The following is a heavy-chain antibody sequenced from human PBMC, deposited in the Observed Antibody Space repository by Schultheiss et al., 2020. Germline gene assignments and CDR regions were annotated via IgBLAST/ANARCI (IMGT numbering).Heavy chain of an antibody. V-gene: IGHV4-59*08. Sequence: SETLSLTCTVSGASISSYYWSWIRQPPGKGLEWIGYIYYSGSTNYNPSLRTRVTISVDTSNNQFSLKLSSVTAADTAVYYCARVVFLSYFDYWGQGTLVTVSS. CDR2: IYYSGST. J-gene: IGHJ4*02. CDR3: ARVVFLSYFDY. CDR1: GASISSYY. D-gene: IGHD2-21*01.